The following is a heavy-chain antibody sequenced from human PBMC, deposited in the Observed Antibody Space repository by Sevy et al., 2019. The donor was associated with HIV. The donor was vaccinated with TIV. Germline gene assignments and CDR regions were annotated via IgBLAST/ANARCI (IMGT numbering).Heavy chain of an antibody. CDR3: ARVRYTSGVEYFDY. J-gene: IGHJ4*02. Sequence: VGSLRLSCAASGFTFSDYYMSWIRQAPGKGLEWISYISNRSTYTNYADSMKGRFTISRDNAKNSLYLQMNTLRAEDTAVYYCARVRYTSGVEYFDYWGQGTLVTVSS. V-gene: IGHV3-11*06. CDR1: GFTFSDYY. CDR2: ISNRSTYT. D-gene: IGHD6-19*01.